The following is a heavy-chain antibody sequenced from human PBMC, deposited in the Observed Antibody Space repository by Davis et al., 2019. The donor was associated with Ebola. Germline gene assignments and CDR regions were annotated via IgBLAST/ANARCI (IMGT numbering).Heavy chain of an antibody. CDR3: ARAGFGSTWFDC. Sequence: GESLKISCAASAFTFRSYDMHWVRQATGKGLEWVSAIGAAGDTYYPVSVKGRFTISRENAKNSLYLQMNSLRAEDTAVYYCARAGFGSTWFDCWGQGILVTVSS. CDR1: AFTFRSYD. D-gene: IGHD6-13*01. CDR2: IGAAGDT. V-gene: IGHV3-13*01. J-gene: IGHJ5*01.